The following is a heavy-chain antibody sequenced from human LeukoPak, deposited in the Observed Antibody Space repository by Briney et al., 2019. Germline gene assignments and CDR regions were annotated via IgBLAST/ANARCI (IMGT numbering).Heavy chain of an antibody. Sequence: PGGSLRLSCAASGFTFTNAWMSGVRQAPGKGLEWVGRIESKAEGRTTDYAAPAKGRFSISRDDSKDMLFLQMNGLKIEDTAVYFCATDTYGTSGTYYGAYYGMDVWGQGTTVTVSS. CDR3: ATDTYGTSGTYYGAYYGMDV. J-gene: IGHJ6*02. CDR2: IESKAEGRTT. CDR1: GFTFTNAW. D-gene: IGHD3-10*01. V-gene: IGHV3-15*04.